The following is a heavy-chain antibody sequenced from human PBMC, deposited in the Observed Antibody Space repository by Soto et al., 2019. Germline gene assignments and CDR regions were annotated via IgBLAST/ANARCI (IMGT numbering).Heavy chain of an antibody. CDR2: SIPVFGTA. J-gene: IGHJ5*02. Sequence: QVQLVQSGAEVKKPGSSVKLSCKTSGGTFRNYAINWVRQAPGQGLEWMGGSIPVFGTANYAQTFQGRFTITADEATRTAYMELSSLRSEDTAVYYCAIPLPKQQLVRGAFDPWGQGTLVTVAS. CDR3: AIPLPKQQLVRGAFDP. D-gene: IGHD6-13*01. V-gene: IGHV1-69*01. CDR1: GGTFRNYA.